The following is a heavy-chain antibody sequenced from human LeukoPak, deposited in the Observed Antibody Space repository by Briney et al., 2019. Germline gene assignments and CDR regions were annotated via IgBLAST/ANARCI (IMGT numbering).Heavy chain of an antibody. Sequence: NPGGSLRLSCAASGFTFSSYSMNWVRQAPGKGLEWVSSISSSSSYIYYADSVKGRFTISRDNSKNTLYLQMNSLRAEDTAVYYCARDILDYSAQDVWGKGTTVTVSS. CDR2: ISSSSSYI. V-gene: IGHV3-21*01. D-gene: IGHD4-11*01. J-gene: IGHJ6*04. CDR1: GFTFSSYS. CDR3: ARDILDYSAQDV.